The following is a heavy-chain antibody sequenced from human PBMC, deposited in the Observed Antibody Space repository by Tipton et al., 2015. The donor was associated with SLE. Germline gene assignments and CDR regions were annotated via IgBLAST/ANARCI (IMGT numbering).Heavy chain of an antibody. Sequence: TLSLTCTVSGGSISSYYWSWIRRPPGKGLEWIGYIYYSGSTNYNPSLKSRVTISVDTSKNQFSLKLSSVTAADTAVYYCARAPGQLWPWDYWGQGTLVTVSS. J-gene: IGHJ4*02. CDR3: ARAPGQLWPWDY. V-gene: IGHV4-59*01. CDR1: GGSISSYY. D-gene: IGHD5-18*01. CDR2: IYYSGST.